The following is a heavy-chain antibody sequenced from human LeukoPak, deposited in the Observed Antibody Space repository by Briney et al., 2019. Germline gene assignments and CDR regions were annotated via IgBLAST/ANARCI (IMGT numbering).Heavy chain of an antibody. CDR1: GYTFTGYY. D-gene: IGHD3-22*01. Sequence: DSLKVSCKASGYTFTGYYMHWVRQAPGQGLEWMGWIRTNSGGTNYAQKFQGRVNMTRDTSISTAYMELSRLRSDDTAVYYCARNLGRSYYDSSGYQDWFDPWGQGTLVT. V-gene: IGHV1-2*02. CDR2: IRTNSGGT. CDR3: ARNLGRSYYDSSGYQDWFDP. J-gene: IGHJ5*02.